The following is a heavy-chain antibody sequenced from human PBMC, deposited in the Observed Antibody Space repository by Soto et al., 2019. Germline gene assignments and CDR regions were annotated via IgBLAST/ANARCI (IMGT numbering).Heavy chain of an antibody. CDR1: GYTFTGYY. CDR3: AREHRIAAAGDYYYYGMDV. Sequence: ASVKVSCKASGYTFTGYYMHWVRQAPGQGLEWMGWINPNSGGTNYAQKFQGWVTMTRDTSISTAYMELSRLRSDDTAVYYCAREHRIAAAGDYYYYGMDVWGQGTTVTVSS. J-gene: IGHJ6*02. CDR2: INPNSGGT. D-gene: IGHD6-13*01. V-gene: IGHV1-2*04.